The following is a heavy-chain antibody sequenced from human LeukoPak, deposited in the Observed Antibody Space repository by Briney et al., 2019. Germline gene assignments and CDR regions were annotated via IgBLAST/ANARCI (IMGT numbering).Heavy chain of an antibody. V-gene: IGHV4-30-4*01. J-gene: IGHJ5*02. Sequence: PSQTLSLTCTVSDGSISSRDYYWSWIRQPPGKGLEWIGYISDSGSTRYNPSLKSRVIISVDTSKNHFSLELTSVTAADTAIYYCAREEAIVTFGIGRSAHNWFDPWGQGTLVTVSS. D-gene: IGHD2-15*01. CDR3: AREEAIVTFGIGRSAHNWFDP. CDR2: ISDSGST. CDR1: DGSISSRDYY.